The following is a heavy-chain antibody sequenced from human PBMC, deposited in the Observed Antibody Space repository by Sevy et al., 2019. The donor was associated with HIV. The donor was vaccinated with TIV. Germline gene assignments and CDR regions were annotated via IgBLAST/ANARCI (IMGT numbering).Heavy chain of an antibody. Sequence: GGSLRLSCAASGFSVSNNYLSWVRQAPGKGLEWISYISGSDGTIYDADSVKGRFTISRDNAKNSLHLQMNSLRAEDTAVYYCARDHVKDGDLGDYYYYAMDVRGQGTTVTVSS. CDR1: GFSVSNNY. CDR2: ISGSDGTI. V-gene: IGHV3-11*01. D-gene: IGHD4-17*01. CDR3: ARDHVKDGDLGDYYYYAMDV. J-gene: IGHJ6*02.